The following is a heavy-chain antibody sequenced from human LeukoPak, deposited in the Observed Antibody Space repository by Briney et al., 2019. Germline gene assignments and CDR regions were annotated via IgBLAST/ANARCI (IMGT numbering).Heavy chain of an antibody. D-gene: IGHD3-9*01. CDR1: GFTFSNAW. CDR2: IKSKTDGGTT. J-gene: IGHJ4*02. Sequence: GGSLRLSCAASGFTFSNAWMSWVRQAPGKGLEWVGRIKSKTDGGTTDYAAPVKGRFTISRDDSKNTLYLQMNSLKTEDTAVYYCTTEGYDILTGYYQYYFDYWGQGTLVTVSS. CDR3: TTEGYDILTGYYQYYFDY. V-gene: IGHV3-15*01.